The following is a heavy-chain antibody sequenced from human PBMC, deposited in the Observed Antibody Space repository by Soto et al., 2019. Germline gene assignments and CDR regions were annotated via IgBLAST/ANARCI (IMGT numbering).Heavy chain of an antibody. CDR2: ISYDGSNK. Sequence: GGSLRLSCAASGFTFSNYGMHWVRQAPGKGLEWVAVISYDGSNKYYADSVKGRFTISRDNSKNTLFLQMNSLRTEDTAVYYCAKDMDEWSKHSYGYPAFDIWGQGTMVTVSS. CDR1: GFTFSNYG. J-gene: IGHJ3*02. CDR3: AKDMDEWSKHSYGYPAFDI. D-gene: IGHD5-18*01. V-gene: IGHV3-30*18.